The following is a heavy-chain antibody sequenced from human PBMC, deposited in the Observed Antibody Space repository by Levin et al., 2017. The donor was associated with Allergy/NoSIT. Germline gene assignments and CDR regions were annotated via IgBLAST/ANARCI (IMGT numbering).Heavy chain of an antibody. J-gene: IGHJ4*02. CDR2: ISYDGSNK. V-gene: IGHV3-30*18. D-gene: IGHD5-18*01. CDR3: AKDGASYGHFDY. CDR1: GFTFSSYG. Sequence: SCAASGFTFSSYGMHWVRQAPGKGLEWVAVISYDGSNKYYADSVKGRFTISRDNSKNTLYLQMNSLRAEDTAVYYCAKDGASYGHFDYWGQGTLVTVSS.